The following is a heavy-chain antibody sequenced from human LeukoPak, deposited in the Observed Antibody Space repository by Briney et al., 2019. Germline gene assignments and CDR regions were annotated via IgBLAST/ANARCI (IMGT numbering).Heavy chain of an antibody. CDR3: AGTPLTGTTLYYYGMDV. CDR2: IYYSGST. J-gene: IGHJ6*02. CDR1: GGSISSYY. V-gene: IGHV4-59*01. Sequence: SETLSLTCTVSGGSISSYYWSWIRQPPGKGLEWIGYIYYSGSTNYNPSLKSRVTISVDTSKNQFSLKLSSVTAADTAVYYCAGTPLTGTTLYYYGMDVWGQGTTVTVSS. D-gene: IGHD1-7*01.